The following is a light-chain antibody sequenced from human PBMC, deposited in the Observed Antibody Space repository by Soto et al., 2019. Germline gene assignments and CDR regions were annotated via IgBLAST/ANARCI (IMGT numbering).Light chain of an antibody. CDR2: GAS. V-gene: IGKV3-15*01. CDR1: KSVRNN. J-gene: IGKJ4*01. CDR3: QQYNNWPLT. Sequence: EIVMTQSPATLSVSPGERAKFSCRASKSVRNNLAWFQQKPGQAPRLLIYGASTRATGIPARFSGRGSGTEFTLTSSRLQSEDFAVYYCQQYNNWPLTFGGGSKVQIK.